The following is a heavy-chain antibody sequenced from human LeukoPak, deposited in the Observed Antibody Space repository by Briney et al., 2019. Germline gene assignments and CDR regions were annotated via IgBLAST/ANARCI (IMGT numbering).Heavy chain of an antibody. CDR2: ISYDGSNK. Sequence: GGSLRLSCAASGFTFSSYGMHWVRQAPGKGLEGVAVISYDGSNKYYADSVKGRFTISRDNSKNTLYLQMNSLRAEDTAVYYCAKDSSSWYGWFDPWGQGTLVTVSS. CDR3: AKDSSSWYGWFDP. D-gene: IGHD6-13*01. CDR1: GFTFSSYG. J-gene: IGHJ5*02. V-gene: IGHV3-30*18.